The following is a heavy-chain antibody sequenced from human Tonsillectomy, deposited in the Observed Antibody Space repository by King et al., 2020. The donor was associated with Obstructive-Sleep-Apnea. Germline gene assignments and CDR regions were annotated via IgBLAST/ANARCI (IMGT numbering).Heavy chain of an antibody. J-gene: IGHJ4*02. CDR1: GFPFSDYY. Sequence: HVQLVESGGGLVKPGGSLRLSCAASGFPFSDYYMNWIRQAPGKGLEWVSFISNTGSTIYYADSVKGRFTISRDSVKNSLYLRMNSLRADDTAVYYCVRDPGGPSIFDYWGQGTLVTVSS. CDR2: ISNTGSTI. CDR3: VRDPGGPSIFDY. D-gene: IGHD4-23*01. V-gene: IGHV3-11*01.